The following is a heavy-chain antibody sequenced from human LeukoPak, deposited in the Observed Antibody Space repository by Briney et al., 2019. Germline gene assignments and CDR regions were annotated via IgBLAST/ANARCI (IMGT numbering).Heavy chain of an antibody. V-gene: IGHV3-30*03. CDR3: ARPRHQTTELLPFDY. D-gene: IGHD3-22*01. CDR1: GFTFSSYS. J-gene: IGHJ4*02. Sequence: GGSLRLSCAASGFTFSSYSMNWVRQAPGKELEWVAVISYDGSNKYYADSVKGRFTISRDNSKNTLYLQMNSLRAEDTAVYYCARPRHQTTELLPFDYWGQGTLVTVSS. CDR2: ISYDGSNK.